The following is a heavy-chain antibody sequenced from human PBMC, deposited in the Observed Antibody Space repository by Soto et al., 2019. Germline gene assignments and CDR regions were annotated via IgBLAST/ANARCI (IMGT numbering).Heavy chain of an antibody. CDR3: ARVEVVVPAAARKDWFDP. Sequence: SETLSLTCAVYGGSFSGYYWSWIRQPPGKGLEWIGKINHSGSTNYNPSLKSRVTISVDTSKNQFSLKLSSVTAADTAVYYCARVEVVVPAAARKDWFDPWGQGTLVTVSS. J-gene: IGHJ5*02. CDR1: GGSFSGYY. V-gene: IGHV4-34*01. CDR2: INHSGST. D-gene: IGHD2-2*01.